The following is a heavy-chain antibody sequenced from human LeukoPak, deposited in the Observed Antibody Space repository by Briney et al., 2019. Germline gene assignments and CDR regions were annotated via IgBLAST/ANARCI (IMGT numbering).Heavy chain of an antibody. V-gene: IGHV1-8*01. CDR1: GYTFTSYD. Sequence: GASVKVSYKASGYTFTSYDINWVRQATGQGPEWMGWMNPNSGNTGYAQKFQGRVTMTEDTSTDTAYMELSSLRSEDTAVYYCATPLGYCSSTSCYQFDYWGQGTLVTVSS. CDR2: MNPNSGNT. J-gene: IGHJ4*02. D-gene: IGHD2-2*01. CDR3: ATPLGYCSSTSCYQFDY.